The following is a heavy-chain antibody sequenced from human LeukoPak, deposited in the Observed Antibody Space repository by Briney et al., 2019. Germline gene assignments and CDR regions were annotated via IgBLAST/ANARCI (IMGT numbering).Heavy chain of an antibody. J-gene: IGHJ4*02. CDR2: VNPNSGGT. D-gene: IGHD1-26*01. CDR3: ARDLRLRAGSYYGS. V-gene: IGHV1-2*02. CDR1: GYTFTGYY. Sequence: ASVKVSCKASGYTFTGYYMHWVRQAPGQGLEWMGWVNPNSGGTNYEQKFQGRVTMTRDTYISTAYMELSRLRSDDTAVYYCARDLRLRAGSYYGSWGQGTLVTVSS.